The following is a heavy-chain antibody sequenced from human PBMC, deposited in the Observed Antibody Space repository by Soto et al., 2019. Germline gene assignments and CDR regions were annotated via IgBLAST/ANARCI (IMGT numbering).Heavy chain of an antibody. CDR3: AKDDGYGDY. J-gene: IGHJ4*02. D-gene: IGHD5-12*01. V-gene: IGHV3-7*01. CDR2: IKEDGSEK. CDR1: EFTFSSFW. Sequence: EVQPVESGGGLVQPGGSLRLSCAASEFTFSSFWMSWVRQAPGTGLEWVANIKEDGSEKYYADSVKGRFTISRDHAKKTLFLQMNNLRAEDTAVYYCAKDDGYGDYFGQGTLVTVSS.